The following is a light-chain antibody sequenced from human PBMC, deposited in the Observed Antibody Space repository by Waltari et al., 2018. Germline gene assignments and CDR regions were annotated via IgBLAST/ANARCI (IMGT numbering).Light chain of an antibody. J-gene: IGLJ1*01. CDR2: DVT. V-gene: IGLV2-14*03. CDR3: SSFTTSSTYV. Sequence: QSALTQPASVSGSPGQSITIPCSGSSSAVGGYTHGSWYQQHPDKVPKLLIYDVTYRPSGVSNRFSGSKSGNTASLTISGLQAEDEADYYCSSFTTSSTYVFGTGTRVTVL. CDR1: SSAVGGYTH.